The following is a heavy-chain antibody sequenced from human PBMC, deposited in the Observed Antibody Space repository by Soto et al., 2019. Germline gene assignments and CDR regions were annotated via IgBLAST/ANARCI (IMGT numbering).Heavy chain of an antibody. CDR1: GFTFSSYA. V-gene: IGHV3-30-3*01. Sequence: QVQLVESGGGVVQPGRSLRLSCAASGFTFSSYAMHWVRQAPGKGLEWVAVISYDGSNKYNADSVKGRFTISRDNSKNTLYLQMNSLRAEDTAVYYCARAPGYSYGDVDYWGQGTLVTVSS. D-gene: IGHD5-18*01. CDR2: ISYDGSNK. J-gene: IGHJ4*02. CDR3: ARAPGYSYGDVDY.